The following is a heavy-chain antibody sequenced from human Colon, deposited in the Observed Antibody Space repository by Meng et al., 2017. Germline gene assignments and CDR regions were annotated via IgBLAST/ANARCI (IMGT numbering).Heavy chain of an antibody. V-gene: IGHV4-39*01. CDR1: GGSISTSGYY. Sequence: QLQLQESGSGLVRPSEALSLTCRVSGGSISTSGYYWGWIGQPPGKGLEWIGSIGHSGFTYYTPSLKSRVTVSIDTSKSQFSLKLTSVTAADTAVYYCVRSSGWVRTGFDPWGQGALVTV. CDR2: IGHSGFT. CDR3: VRSSGWVRTGFDP. J-gene: IGHJ5*02. D-gene: IGHD6-19*01.